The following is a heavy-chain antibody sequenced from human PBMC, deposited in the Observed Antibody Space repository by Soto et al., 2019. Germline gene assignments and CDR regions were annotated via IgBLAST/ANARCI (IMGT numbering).Heavy chain of an antibody. V-gene: IGHV4-39*01. CDR2: IYYSGST. J-gene: IGHJ3*02. CDR3: ARHPKTYYYDSSGYPSAFDI. Sequence: XTLSLPSTVSGGSVSSSSYYWGWIRQPPGKGLEWIWSIYYSGSTYYNPSLKSRVTISVDTSKNQFSLKLSSVTAADKAVYYCARHPKTYYYDSSGYPSAFDIWGQGTMVTVSS. D-gene: IGHD3-22*01. CDR1: GGSVSSSSYY.